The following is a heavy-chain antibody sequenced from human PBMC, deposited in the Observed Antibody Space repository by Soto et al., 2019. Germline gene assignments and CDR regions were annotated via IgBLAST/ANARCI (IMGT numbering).Heavy chain of an antibody. CDR1: GFTFSSYA. Sequence: GGSLRLSCAASGFTFSSYAMSWVRQAPGKGLEWVSAISGSGGSTYYADSVKGRFTIPRDNSKNPRYLKMNSLRAEDRALFYVAKESTGPRDVLDFGGKGTMVPVPS. J-gene: IGHJ3*01. CDR3: AKESTGPRDVLDF. D-gene: IGHD3-9*01. CDR2: ISGSGGST. V-gene: IGHV3-23*01.